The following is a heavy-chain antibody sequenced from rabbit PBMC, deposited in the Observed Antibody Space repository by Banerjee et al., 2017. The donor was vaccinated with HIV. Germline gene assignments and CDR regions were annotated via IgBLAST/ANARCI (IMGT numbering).Heavy chain of an antibody. D-gene: IGHD6-1*01. CDR2: INISYGSA. V-gene: IGHV1S47*01. CDR3: ARDRPDDSYAFDL. Sequence: QEQLEESGGDLVKPEGSLTLTCKASGFDFSNNAMCWVRQAPGKGLELIGCINISYGSAWYASWVNGRFTISSHNAQNTLYQQLNSLTAADTATYFCARDRPDDSYAFDLWGQGTLVTVS. CDR1: GFDFSNNA. J-gene: IGHJ4*01.